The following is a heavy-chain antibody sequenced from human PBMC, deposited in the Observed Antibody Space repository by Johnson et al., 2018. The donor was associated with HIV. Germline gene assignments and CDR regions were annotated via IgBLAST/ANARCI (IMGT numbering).Heavy chain of an antibody. CDR2: IYSGGTT. CDR3: ARDPSRSPGAFDI. V-gene: IGHV3-66*01. J-gene: IGHJ3*02. CDR1: GFTFSDYY. Sequence: MLLVESGGGLVKPGGSLRLSCAASGFTFSDYYMSWVRQAPGKGLEWVSVIYSGGTTNYADSVKGRFTISRDNSKNTLYLQMNSLRADDTAVYYCARDPSRSPGAFDIWGQGTMVTVSS.